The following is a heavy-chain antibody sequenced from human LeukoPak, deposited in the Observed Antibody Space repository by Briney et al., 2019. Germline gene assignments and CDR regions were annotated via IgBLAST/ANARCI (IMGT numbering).Heavy chain of an antibody. CDR2: ISWNSGSI. J-gene: IGHJ4*02. CDR1: GFTFDDYA. Sequence: GRSLRLSCAASGFTFDDYAMHWVRQAPGKGLEWVTGISWNSGSIGYADSVKGRFTISRDNAKNSLYLQMNSLRVEDTAVYYCVTDYTSGSDIFDYWGQGTLVTVSS. V-gene: IGHV3-9*01. D-gene: IGHD1-26*01. CDR3: VTDYTSGSDIFDY.